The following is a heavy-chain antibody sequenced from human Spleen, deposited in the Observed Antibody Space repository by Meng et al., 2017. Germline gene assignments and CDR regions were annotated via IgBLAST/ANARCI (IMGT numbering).Heavy chain of an antibody. D-gene: IGHD3-10*01. Sequence: SETLSLTCAVYGGSFSGYYWSWIRQPPGKGLEWIGEINHSGSTNYNPSLKSRVTISVDTSKNQFSLKLSSVTAADTAVYYCARGSGITMVRGVIIRSSSWFDPWGQGTLVTVSS. CDR2: INHSGST. V-gene: IGHV4-34*01. CDR3: ARGSGITMVRGVIIRSSSWFDP. CDR1: GGSFSGYY. J-gene: IGHJ5*02.